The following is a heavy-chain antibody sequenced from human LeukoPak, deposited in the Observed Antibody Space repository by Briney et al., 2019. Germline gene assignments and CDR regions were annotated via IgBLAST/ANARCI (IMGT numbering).Heavy chain of an antibody. Sequence: ASVKVSCKASGYTFTNYYMHWVRQAPGQGLEWMGIINPSGGGTSYAQKFQGRVTMTRDTSTSTVYMELSSLRSEDTAVYFCARVDAEGSGVKYFDYWGQGTLVTVSS. J-gene: IGHJ4*02. CDR3: ARVDAEGSGVKYFDY. V-gene: IGHV1-46*01. D-gene: IGHD3-10*01. CDR2: INPSGGGT. CDR1: GYTFTNYY.